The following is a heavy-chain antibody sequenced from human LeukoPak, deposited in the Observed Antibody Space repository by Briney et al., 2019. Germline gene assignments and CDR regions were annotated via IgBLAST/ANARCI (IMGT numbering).Heavy chain of an antibody. V-gene: IGHV3-48*04. CDR2: ISQSSDRI. D-gene: IGHD3-22*01. Sequence: GGSLRLSCAASGFTFSSYSMNWVRQAPGKGLEWVSYISQSSDRIYHADSVKGRFTISRDNAKNSLFLQMNSLRAEDTAVYYCVRDASYYDSRGYYDAFDLWGQGTMVTVSS. J-gene: IGHJ3*01. CDR3: VRDASYYDSRGYYDAFDL. CDR1: GFTFSSYS.